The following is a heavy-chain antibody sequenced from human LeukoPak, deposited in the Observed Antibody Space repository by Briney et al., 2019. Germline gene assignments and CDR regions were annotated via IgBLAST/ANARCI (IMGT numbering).Heavy chain of an antibody. J-gene: IGHJ1*01. CDR3: ASPGYSYGFPY. V-gene: IGHV4-34*01. CDR2: INHSGST. CDR1: GGSFSGYY. Sequence: SETLSLTCAVYGGSFSGYYWSWIRQPPGKGLEWIGEINHSGSTNYNPSLKSRVTISVDTSKNQFSLKLSSVTAADTAVCYCASPGYSYGFPYWGQGTLVTVSS. D-gene: IGHD5-18*01.